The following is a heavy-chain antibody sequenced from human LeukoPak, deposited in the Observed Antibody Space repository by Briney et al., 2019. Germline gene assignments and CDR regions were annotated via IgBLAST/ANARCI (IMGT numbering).Heavy chain of an antibody. Sequence: GASVKVSCKASGYTFTNYGISWVRQAPGQGLEWMGWISAYNGNTNYAQKFQGRVTMTAETSTSTAYMEPRSLRSDDTAVYHCARDSITTVRGVIRGSSDFDYWGQGTLVTVSS. D-gene: IGHD3-10*01. V-gene: IGHV1-18*04. J-gene: IGHJ4*02. CDR1: GYTFTNYG. CDR2: ISAYNGNT. CDR3: ARDSITTVRGVIRGSSDFDY.